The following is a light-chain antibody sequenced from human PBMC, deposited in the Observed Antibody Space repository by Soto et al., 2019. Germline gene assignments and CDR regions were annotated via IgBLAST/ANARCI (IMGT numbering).Light chain of an antibody. Sequence: DIQMTQSPSTLSAAVGDRVTITCRASQTISTLLAWYQQRPGKAPNLLIYKASSLESGVPSRFSGSGSGTEFTLTISSLQPDDFATYFCHQYSTSPWTFGQGTKVEVK. J-gene: IGKJ1*01. V-gene: IGKV1-5*03. CDR2: KAS. CDR1: QTISTL. CDR3: HQYSTSPWT.